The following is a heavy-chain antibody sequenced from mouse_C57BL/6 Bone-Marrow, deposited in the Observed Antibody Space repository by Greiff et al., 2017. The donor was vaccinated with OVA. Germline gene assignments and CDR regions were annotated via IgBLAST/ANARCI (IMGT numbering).Heavy chain of an antibody. Sequence: QVQLQQPGAELVKPGASVKLSCKASGYTFTSYWMHWVQQTPGQGLEWIGMIRPNSGSTYYNEQLKSKVTLTVDKSTSTAYMQLSSLTSEDSTFYYCARGWGLHWGKGTTLTVSS. CDR3: ARGWGLH. CDR1: GYTFTSYW. J-gene: IGHJ2*01. CDR2: IRPNSGST. D-gene: IGHD2-3*01. V-gene: IGHV1-64*01.